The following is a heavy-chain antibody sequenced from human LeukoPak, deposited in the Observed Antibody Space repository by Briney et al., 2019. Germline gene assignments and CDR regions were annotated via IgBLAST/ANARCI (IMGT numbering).Heavy chain of an antibody. Sequence: GGSLRLSCAASGFTFSSYSMNWVRQAPGKGLEWFSSISSSSSYIYYADLVKGRFTISRDNAKNSLYLQMNSLRAEDTAVYYYARDDVLPGTVTTLGAFDIWGQGTMVTVSS. J-gene: IGHJ3*02. V-gene: IGHV3-21*01. CDR2: ISSSSSYI. CDR3: ARDDVLPGTVTTLGAFDI. CDR1: GFTFSSYS. D-gene: IGHD4-17*01.